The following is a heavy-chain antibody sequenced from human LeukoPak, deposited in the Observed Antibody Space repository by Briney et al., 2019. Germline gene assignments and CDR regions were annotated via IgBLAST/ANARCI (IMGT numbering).Heavy chain of an antibody. CDR2: INPSGGST. J-gene: IGHJ4*02. CDR1: GYTFTSYY. CDR3: ARDCIGCHGFVY. Sequence: GASVKVSCKASGYTFTSYYMHWVRQAPGQGLEWMGIINPSGGSTSYAQKFQGRVTMTRDTSTSTVYLELSSLRSDDTAVYYWARDCIGCHGFVYWGQGTMVTVPS. D-gene: IGHD2-15*01. V-gene: IGHV1-46*01.